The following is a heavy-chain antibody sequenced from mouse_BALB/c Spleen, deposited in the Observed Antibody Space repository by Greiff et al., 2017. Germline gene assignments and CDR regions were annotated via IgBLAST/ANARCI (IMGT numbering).Heavy chain of an antibody. V-gene: IGHV5-12-1*01. CDR1: GFAFSSYD. J-gene: IGHJ3*01. Sequence: EVMLVESGGGLVKPGGSLKLSCAASGFAFSSYDMSWVRQTPEKRLEWVAYISSGGGSTYYPDTVKGRFTISRDNAKNTLYLQMSSLKSEDTAMYYCARHKVEGWFAYWGQGTLVTVSA. CDR2: ISSGGGST. D-gene: IGHD1-1*01. CDR3: ARHKVEGWFAY.